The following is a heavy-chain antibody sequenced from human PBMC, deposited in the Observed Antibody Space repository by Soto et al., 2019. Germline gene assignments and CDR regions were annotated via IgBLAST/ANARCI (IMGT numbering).Heavy chain of an antibody. CDR3: ARYGTRGDW. J-gene: IGHJ5*01. V-gene: IGHV3-48*03. CDR2: ISSSGLTT. Sequence: PGGSLRLSCAASGFTFNNYEMHWVRKAPGKGLEWVSYISSSGLTTYYADFAEGRFTISRDNAKDSLYLHLNSLRVGDTAVYYCARYGTRGDWWGLGTQVTVSS. D-gene: IGHD3-10*01. CDR1: GFTFNNYE.